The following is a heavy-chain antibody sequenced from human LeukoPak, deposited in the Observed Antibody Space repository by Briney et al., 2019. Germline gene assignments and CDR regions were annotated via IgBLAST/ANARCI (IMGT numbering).Heavy chain of an antibody. CDR3: ARDLEGSGSFYRPSYDY. Sequence: GGSLRLSCAASGFTFSSYGMHWVRQAPGKGLEWVAFIRYDGSNKYYADSVKGRFTISRDNAKNSLYLQMNSLRAEDTAVYYCARDLEGSGSFYRPSYDYWGQGTLVTVSS. CDR2: IRYDGSNK. D-gene: IGHD3-10*01. J-gene: IGHJ4*02. V-gene: IGHV3-30*02. CDR1: GFTFSSYG.